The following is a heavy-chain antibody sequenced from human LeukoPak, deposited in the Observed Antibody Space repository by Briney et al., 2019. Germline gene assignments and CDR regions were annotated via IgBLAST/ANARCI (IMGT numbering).Heavy chain of an antibody. D-gene: IGHD4-23*01. V-gene: IGHV3-9*01. CDR3: ARYSAAGGNFH. CDR2: INWSSDII. CDR1: GFAFDDYA. J-gene: IGHJ3*01. Sequence: GRSLRLSCAASGFAFDDYAMHWVRQAPGKGLEWVSGINWSSDIIAYADSVKGRFTVFRDNSKNTLYLQMNSLRAEDTAVYYCARYSAAGGNFHWGQGTMVTVSS.